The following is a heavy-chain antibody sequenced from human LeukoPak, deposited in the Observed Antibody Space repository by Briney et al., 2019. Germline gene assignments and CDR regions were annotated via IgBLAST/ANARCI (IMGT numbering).Heavy chain of an antibody. Sequence: GGSLRLSCAASGFTFSSYDMSWVRQAPGKGLEWVSSITLGGGSTFYAYSVKGRFTISRDNSKNTLYLQMNSLGAEDTAVYYCAKRGNPAVGHHYLDVWGEGTTVSVSS. V-gene: IGHV3-23*01. D-gene: IGHD2-2*01. J-gene: IGHJ6*03. CDR3: AKRGNPAVGHHYLDV. CDR1: GFTFSSYD. CDR2: ITLGGGST.